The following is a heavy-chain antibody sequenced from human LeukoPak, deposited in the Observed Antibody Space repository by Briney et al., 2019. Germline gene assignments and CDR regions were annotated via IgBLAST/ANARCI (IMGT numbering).Heavy chain of an antibody. CDR3: ARVGYSSSSIDY. CDR2: IDSSSSTN. J-gene: IGHJ4*02. Sequence: GGSLRLSCAASGFTFSSYSMNWVRQAPGKGLEWVSYIDSSSSTNYYADSVRGRFTISRDNGKNSLYLQMNGLRAEDTAVYYCARVGYSSSSIDYWGQGTLVTVSS. D-gene: IGHD6-6*01. CDR1: GFTFSSYS. V-gene: IGHV3-48*01.